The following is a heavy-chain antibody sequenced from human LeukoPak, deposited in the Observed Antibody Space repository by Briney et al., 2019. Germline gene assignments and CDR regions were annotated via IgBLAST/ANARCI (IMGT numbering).Heavy chain of an antibody. V-gene: IGHV4-61*02. CDR2: IYTSGST. Sequence: TLSLTCTVSGGSISSGSYYWSWIRQPAGKGLEWIGRIYTSGSTNYNPSLKSRVTISVDTSKNQFSLKLSSVTAADTAVYYCARGVSSYSIAAAGHFDYWGQGTLVTVSS. CDR3: ARGVSSYSIAAAGHFDY. CDR1: GGSISSGSYY. D-gene: IGHD6-13*01. J-gene: IGHJ4*02.